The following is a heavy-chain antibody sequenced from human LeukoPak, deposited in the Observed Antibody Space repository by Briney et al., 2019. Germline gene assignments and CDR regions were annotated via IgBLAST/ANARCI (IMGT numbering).Heavy chain of an antibody. D-gene: IGHD1-26*01. CDR1: GGSISSYY. V-gene: IGHV4-59*08. CDR2: IYCSGST. CDR3: ARQDDIVGANTLVH. J-gene: IGHJ4*02. Sequence: PSETLSLTCTVSGGSISSYYWSWIRQPPGKGLEWIGYIYCSGSTNYNPSLKSRVTISVGTSNNQVSLKLRSVTAADTAVYYCARQDDIVGANTLVHWGQGILVTVSS.